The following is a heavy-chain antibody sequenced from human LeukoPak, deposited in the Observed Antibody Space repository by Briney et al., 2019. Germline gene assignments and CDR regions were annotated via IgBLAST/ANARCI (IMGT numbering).Heavy chain of an antibody. D-gene: IGHD2-2*01. J-gene: IGHJ4*02. V-gene: IGHV4-30-4*01. CDR1: GGSISSGDYY. Sequence: SETLSLTCTVSGGSISSGDYYWSWIRQPPGKGLEWIGYIYYSGSAYYNPSLESRVTISVATSKNQFSLNLSSVTAADTAVYYCATVPAAIRAVDYWGQGTLVTVSS. CDR2: IYYSGSA. CDR3: ATVPAAIRAVDY.